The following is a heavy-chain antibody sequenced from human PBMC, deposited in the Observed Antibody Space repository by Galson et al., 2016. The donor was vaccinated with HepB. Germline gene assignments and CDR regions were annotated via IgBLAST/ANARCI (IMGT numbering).Heavy chain of an antibody. J-gene: IGHJ6*02. CDR2: IKPDGSGK. CDR3: FGAQSSP. D-gene: IGHD4/OR15-4a*01. CDR1: GFTFSSYW. Sequence: SLRLSCAASGFTFSSYWMNWVRQAPGKGLEWVANIKPDGSGKYYADSVKGRFTNPRDNAKNSFYLQMNSLRAEDTAVYYGFGAQSSPWGQGTTVTVSS. V-gene: IGHV3-7*02.